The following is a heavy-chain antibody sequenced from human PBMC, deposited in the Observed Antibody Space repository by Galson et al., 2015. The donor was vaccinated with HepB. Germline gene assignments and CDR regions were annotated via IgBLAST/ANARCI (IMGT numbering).Heavy chain of an antibody. J-gene: IGHJ4*02. CDR1: GYSFTSYW. V-gene: IGHV5-10-1*03. D-gene: IGHD2-15*01. Sequence: QSGAAVKKPVESLRISCTGSGYSFTSYWSRWVRQMPGKGLEWMARIDPSDSYTNSSASFQGHVTISADKSISTAYLQWSSLKATDTAMYYCARQKAGCSGGSCYSIDYWGQGTLVTVSS. CDR2: IDPSDSYT. CDR3: ARQKAGCSGGSCYSIDY.